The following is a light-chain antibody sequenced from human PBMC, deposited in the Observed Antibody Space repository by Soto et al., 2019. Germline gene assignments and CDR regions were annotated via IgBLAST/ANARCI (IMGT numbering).Light chain of an antibody. CDR1: QSVLYSSNNKNY. CDR2: WAS. CDR3: QQYYSSPLT. Sequence: DIVMTQSPDSLAVSLGERATINCESSQSVLYSSNNKNYLAWYQQKAGQPPKLLIYWASTRESGVPDRFSGSGSGTDFTLTISSLQAEDVAVYYCQQYYSSPLTFGQGTKVEIK. J-gene: IGKJ1*01. V-gene: IGKV4-1*01.